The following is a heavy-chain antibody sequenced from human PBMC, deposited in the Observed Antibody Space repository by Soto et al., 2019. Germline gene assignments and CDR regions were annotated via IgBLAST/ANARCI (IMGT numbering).Heavy chain of an antibody. CDR2: IMPIFRAP. V-gene: IGHV1-69*12. D-gene: IGHD2-15*01. CDR3: ASWLKGPDIGNYYYGMDV. CDR1: GGAFSDYA. Sequence: VQLVQSGAEVKKPGSSVKVSCKASGGAFSDYAFSWVRQAPGQGLEWLGGIMPIFRAPDYAQKFQGRVTITAEEFTRPAYMEMNSLRSEDTAVYYCASWLKGPDIGNYYYGMDVWGQGTTVTVS. J-gene: IGHJ6*02.